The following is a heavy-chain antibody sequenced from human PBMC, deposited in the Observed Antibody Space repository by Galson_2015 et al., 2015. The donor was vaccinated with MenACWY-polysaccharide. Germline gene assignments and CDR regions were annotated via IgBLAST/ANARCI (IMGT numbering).Heavy chain of an antibody. V-gene: IGHV1-69*04. CDR1: GDTFSSSG. CDR3: ARARLRTTTVVTPDYFLDP. J-gene: IGHJ5*02. CDR2: IIPILDAA. D-gene: IGHD2/OR15-2a*01. Sequence: SVKVSCKASGDTFSSSGVTWVRQAPGQGLEWVGRIIPILDAADSAQRFQGRLTITADKSTSTAYMELSGLRSDDTAVYYCARARLRTTTVVTPDYFLDPWGQGTLVTVSS.